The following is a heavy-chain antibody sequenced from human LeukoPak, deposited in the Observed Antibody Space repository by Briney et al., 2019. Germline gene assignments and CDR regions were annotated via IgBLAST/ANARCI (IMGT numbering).Heavy chain of an antibody. V-gene: IGHV1-8*03. CDR3: ARVGPPSYDILTGYPQRYYYYYMDV. D-gene: IGHD3-9*01. Sequence: ASVKVSCQASGYTFTSYDINWVRQATGQGLEWMGWMNPNSGNTGYAQKFQGRVTITRNTSISTAYMELSSLRSEDTAVYYCARVGPPSYDILTGYPQRYYYYYMDVWGKGTTVTVSS. J-gene: IGHJ6*03. CDR2: MNPNSGNT. CDR1: GYTFTSYD.